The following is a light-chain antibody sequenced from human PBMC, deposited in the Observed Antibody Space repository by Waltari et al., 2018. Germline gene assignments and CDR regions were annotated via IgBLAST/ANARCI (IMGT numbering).Light chain of an antibody. CDR2: KAN. CDR3: ALYMGSGIWV. Sequence: QTVVTQEPSLSVSPGGTVTLTCALSSGSLSTTSYATWYQPTPGQAPRTLVYKANVRSSGVPDRFSGSILGNTAALTITGAQADDESDYYCALYMGSGIWVFGGGTRLTVL. J-gene: IGLJ3*02. V-gene: IGLV8-61*01. CDR1: SGSLSTTSY.